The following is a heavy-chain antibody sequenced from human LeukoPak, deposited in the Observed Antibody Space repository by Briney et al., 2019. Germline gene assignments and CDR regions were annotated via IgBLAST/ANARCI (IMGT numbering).Heavy chain of an antibody. Sequence: SETLSLTCTVSGVSISSYYWSWIRQPPGKGLEWIGYIYYSGSTNYNPSLKSRVTISVDTSKNQFSLKLSSVTAADTAVYYCARATPLGAMAPSFDYWGQGTLVTVSS. D-gene: IGHD1-26*01. CDR2: IYYSGST. CDR1: GVSISSYY. J-gene: IGHJ4*02. V-gene: IGHV4-59*01. CDR3: ARATPLGAMAPSFDY.